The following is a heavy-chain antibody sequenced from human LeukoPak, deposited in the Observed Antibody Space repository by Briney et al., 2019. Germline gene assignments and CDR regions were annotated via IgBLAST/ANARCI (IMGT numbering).Heavy chain of an antibody. J-gene: IGHJ4*02. CDR2: ISHDGSNK. CDR1: AFTLASNP. CDR3: ARVSGGYYFYD. D-gene: IGHD3-16*01. V-gene: IGHV3-30-3*01. Sequence: PAGSLRLSCAASAFTLASNPMHWVRQAPAKGLEWVAVISHDGSNKFYTDSVKGRFTISRDNSKTTLYLQMNSLRGEDTALYYCARVSGGYYFYDWGQGTLVIVSS.